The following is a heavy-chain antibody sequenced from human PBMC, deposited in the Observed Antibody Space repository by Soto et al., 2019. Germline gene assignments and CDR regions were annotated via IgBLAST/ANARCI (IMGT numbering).Heavy chain of an antibody. CDR1: GGSFSGYY. Sequence: PETLSLTCAVYGGSFSGYYWRWISQPPGKGLEWIGEINHSGSTNYNPSLKSRVTISVDTSKNQFSLKLSSVTAADTAVYYCARWLRVDYYYGMDVWGQGTTVTVSS. D-gene: IGHD5-18*01. V-gene: IGHV4-34*01. CDR3: ARWLRVDYYYGMDV. J-gene: IGHJ6*02. CDR2: INHSGST.